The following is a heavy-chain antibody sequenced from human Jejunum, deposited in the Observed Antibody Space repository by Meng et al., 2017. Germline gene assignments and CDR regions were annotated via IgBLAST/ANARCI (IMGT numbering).Heavy chain of an antibody. V-gene: IGHV4-4*02. J-gene: IGHJ2*01. CDR1: GGSIESNNW. CDR3: ARADYVRYFDL. D-gene: IGHD3-10*02. CDR2: VYHSGST. Sequence: QVRLREGGPGLVKPSDPLSLTCAVSGGSIESNNWWTWIRQPPGQGLEWIGEVYHSGSTHYNPSLQSRVTISIDNSKNRFSLSLNSVTAADTAIYYCARADYVRYFDLWGRGTLVTVTS.